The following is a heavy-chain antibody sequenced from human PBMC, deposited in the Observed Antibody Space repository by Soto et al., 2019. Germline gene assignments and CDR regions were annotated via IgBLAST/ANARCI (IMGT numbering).Heavy chain of an antibody. CDR2: INAGNGNT. V-gene: IGHV1-3*01. D-gene: IGHD2-15*01. J-gene: IGHJ6*04. CDR1: GYTFTSYA. CDR3: ARGEPIGGPYYYYGMDV. Sequence: ASVKVSGKASGYTFTSYAMHWVRQAPGQRLEWMGWINAGNGNTKYSQKFQGRVTITRDTSASTAYMELSSLRSEDTAVYYCARGEPIGGPYYYYGMDVWGNGTKVTVSS.